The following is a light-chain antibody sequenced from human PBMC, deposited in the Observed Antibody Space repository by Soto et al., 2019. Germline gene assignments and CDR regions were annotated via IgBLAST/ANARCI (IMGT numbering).Light chain of an antibody. Sequence: DIVLTQSPGTLSLSPGERDTISCRASQSVSSSYLAWYQQKPGQAPRLLIYGASSRATGIPDRFSGSGSGTDFTLTISRLEPEDFAVYYCQQYGSSSTFGQGTKVDIK. J-gene: IGKJ1*01. V-gene: IGKV3-20*01. CDR1: QSVSSSY. CDR2: GAS. CDR3: QQYGSSST.